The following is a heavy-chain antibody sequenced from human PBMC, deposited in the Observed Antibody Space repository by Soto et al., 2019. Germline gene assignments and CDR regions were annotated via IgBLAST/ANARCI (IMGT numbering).Heavy chain of an antibody. Sequence: ASVKFSCKASGYTFTSYDINWVRQATGQGLEWMGWMNPNSGNTGYAQKFQGRVTMTRNTSISTAYMELSSLRSEDTAVYYCARGRGYDILTGYYMADWGQGTLVTVSS. CDR3: ARGRGYDILTGYYMAD. CDR1: GYTFTSYD. D-gene: IGHD3-9*01. J-gene: IGHJ4*02. V-gene: IGHV1-8*01. CDR2: MNPNSGNT.